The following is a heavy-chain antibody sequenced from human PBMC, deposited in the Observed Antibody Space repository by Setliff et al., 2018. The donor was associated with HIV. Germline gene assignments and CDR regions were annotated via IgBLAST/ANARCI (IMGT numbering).Heavy chain of an antibody. Sequence: GESLKISCKASGYIFNTSWIGWVRQKPGKGLEWMGFMFPGDSDTRYGPSFQGQVTISADTSISTAYLQWSSLRASDTAMYYCAKAGGVDTTMLPDYWGPGTLVTVSS. D-gene: IGHD5-18*01. J-gene: IGHJ4*02. CDR3: AKAGGVDTTMLPDY. CDR1: GYIFNTSW. V-gene: IGHV5-51*01. CDR2: MFPGDSDT.